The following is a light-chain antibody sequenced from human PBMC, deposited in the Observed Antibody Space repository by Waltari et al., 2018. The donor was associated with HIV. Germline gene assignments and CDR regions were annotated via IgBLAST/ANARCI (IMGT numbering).Light chain of an antibody. V-gene: IGKV3-15*01. CDR3: QEYNNWPWT. CDR2: GAS. Sequence: VLTPSPATLSVSPGNRVPLSCRASESVSSNLAWYQQKPGQAPRLVIYGASSMAAGIPGRFSGSGSGTEFTLTISSLQSEDFAVYYCQEYNNWPWTFGQGTKVEIK. J-gene: IGKJ1*01. CDR1: ESVSSN.